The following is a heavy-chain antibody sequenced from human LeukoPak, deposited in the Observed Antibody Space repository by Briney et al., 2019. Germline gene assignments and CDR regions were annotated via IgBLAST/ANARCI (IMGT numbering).Heavy chain of an antibody. CDR2: IWYDGSNK. Sequence: PGGSLRLSCAASGFTFSSYGMHWVRQAPGKGLEWVAVIWYDGSNKYYADSVKGRFTISRDNAKNSLYLQMNSPRAEDTAVYYCARVFGAAAVHGFDPWGQGTLVTVSS. V-gene: IGHV3-33*01. CDR3: ARVFGAAAVHGFDP. CDR1: GFTFSSYG. D-gene: IGHD6-13*01. J-gene: IGHJ5*02.